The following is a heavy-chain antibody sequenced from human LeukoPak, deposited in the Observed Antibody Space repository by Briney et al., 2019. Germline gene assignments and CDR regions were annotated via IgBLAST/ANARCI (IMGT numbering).Heavy chain of an antibody. V-gene: IGHV1-46*01. J-gene: IGHJ4*02. CDR1: GYTFTNYY. D-gene: IGHD5-24*01. Sequence: ASVKVSCKASGYTFTNYYIHWVRQAPGQGLEWMGIINPGGRSTSYAQKFQGRVTMTRDTSTSTVYMELSSLRSEDTAVYYCAREVGPIQLHLWGSAFDYWGQGTLVTVSS. CDR2: INPGGRST. CDR3: AREVGPIQLHLWGSAFDY.